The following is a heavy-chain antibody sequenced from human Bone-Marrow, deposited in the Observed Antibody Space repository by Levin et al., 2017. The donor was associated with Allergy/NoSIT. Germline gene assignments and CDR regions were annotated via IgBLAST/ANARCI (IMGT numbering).Heavy chain of an antibody. CDR2: ISYDGSNK. D-gene: IGHD7-27*01. J-gene: IGHJ4*02. CDR3: ARELTGVDY. V-gene: IGHV3-30*04. CDR1: GFTFSSYA. Sequence: GESLKISCAASGFTFSSYAMHWVRQAPGKGLEWVAVISYDGSNKYYADSVKGRFTISRDNSKNTLYLQMNSLRAEDTAVYYCARELTGVDYWGQGTLVTVSS.